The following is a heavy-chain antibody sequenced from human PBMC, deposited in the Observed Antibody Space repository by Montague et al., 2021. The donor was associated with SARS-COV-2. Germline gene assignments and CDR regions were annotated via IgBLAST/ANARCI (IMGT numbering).Heavy chain of an antibody. J-gene: IGHJ6*02. CDR1: GFTVSSNY. Sequence: SLRLSCAASGFTVSSNYMSWVRQAPGKGLEWVPVIYSGGSTYYADSVKGRFTISRDNSKNTLYLQMNSLRAEDTAVYYCARGGHYSNYWYGMDVWGQGTTVTVSS. CDR3: ARGGHYSNYWYGMDV. D-gene: IGHD4-11*01. V-gene: IGHV3-66*02. CDR2: IYSGGST.